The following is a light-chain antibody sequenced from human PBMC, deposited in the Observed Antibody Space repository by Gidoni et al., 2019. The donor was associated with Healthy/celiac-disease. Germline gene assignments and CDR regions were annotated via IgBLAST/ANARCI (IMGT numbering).Light chain of an antibody. CDR2: GAS. V-gene: IGKV3-15*01. Sequence: EIVMTQSPPTLSVSPGERATLSCRASQSVNSNLAWYQQKPGQAPRLLIYGASTRATGIPARFSGSGSGTEFTLTISSLQSEDVAVYYCQQYNNWPPWTFGQGTKVEIK. CDR1: QSVNSN. J-gene: IGKJ1*01. CDR3: QQYNNWPPWT.